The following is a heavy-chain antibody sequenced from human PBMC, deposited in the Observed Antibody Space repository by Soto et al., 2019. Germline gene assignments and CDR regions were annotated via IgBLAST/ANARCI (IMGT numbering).Heavy chain of an antibody. V-gene: IGHV3-23*01. CDR3: AKDSSTSYGLDA. Sequence: VQLLESGGGLVQPGGSLRLSCAASGFTFSNYDMSWVRQAPGKGLEWVSAISGSGGSTYHTDSVKGRFTISRDNSKNTLFLQMNSLRAEDTALYYCAKDSSTSYGLDAWGQGTTVTVSS. CDR2: ISGSGGST. CDR1: GFTFSNYD. J-gene: IGHJ6*02.